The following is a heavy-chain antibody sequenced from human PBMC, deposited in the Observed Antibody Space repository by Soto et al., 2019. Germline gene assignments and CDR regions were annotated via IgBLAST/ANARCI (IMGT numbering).Heavy chain of an antibody. Sequence: GGSLRLSCAASGFTFSSHDMHWVRQATGKGLEWVSGISTGGDTFYPGSVKGRFTVSRENAQNSLHLQMNSLRAEDTAVYYCARGLNDFWSGYYMDHWGQGTLVIVSS. CDR3: ARGLNDFWSGYYMDH. CDR2: ISTGGDT. J-gene: IGHJ4*02. CDR1: GFTFSSHD. V-gene: IGHV3-13*01. D-gene: IGHD3-3*01.